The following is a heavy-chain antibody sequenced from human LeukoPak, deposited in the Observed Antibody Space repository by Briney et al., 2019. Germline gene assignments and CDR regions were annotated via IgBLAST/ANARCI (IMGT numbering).Heavy chain of an antibody. V-gene: IGHV3-66*01. CDR1: EFSVGSNY. CDR3: ARVDSSGYYASGFDY. D-gene: IGHD3-22*01. Sequence: GGSLRLSCAASEFSVGSNYMTWVRQAPGKGLEWVSLIYSGGSTYYADSVKGRFTISRDNSKNTLYLQMNSLRAEDTAVYYCARVDSSGYYASGFDYWGQGTLVTVSS. J-gene: IGHJ4*02. CDR2: IYSGGST.